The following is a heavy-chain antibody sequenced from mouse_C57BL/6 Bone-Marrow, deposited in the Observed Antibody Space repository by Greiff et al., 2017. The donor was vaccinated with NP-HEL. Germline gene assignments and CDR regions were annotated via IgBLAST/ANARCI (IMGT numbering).Heavy chain of an antibody. CDR1: GFTFSSYA. J-gene: IGHJ3*01. CDR2: ISDGGSYT. CDR3: ARDGGAFAY. V-gene: IGHV5-4*01. Sequence: EVKLVESGGGLVKPGGSLKLSCAASGFTFSSYAMSWVRQTPEKRLEWVATISDGGSYTYYPDNVKGRVTISRDKAKNNLYLQISQLKSEDTAMYYCARDGGAFAYWGQGTLVTVSA.